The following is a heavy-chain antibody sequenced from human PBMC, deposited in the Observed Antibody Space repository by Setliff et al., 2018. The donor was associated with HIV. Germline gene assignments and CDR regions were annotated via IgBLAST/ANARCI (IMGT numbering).Heavy chain of an antibody. CDR3: AREGGTGRSSWYGAYWYDP. Sequence: TSETLSLTCTVSGGSIINYFWSWIRLPPGKRLEWIGYIYYSGSTGYNPSLKSRVTISVDTSKSHFSLKLTSVTAADTAVYYCAREGGTGRSSWYGAYWYDPWGQGTLVTVSS. V-gene: IGHV4-59*12. J-gene: IGHJ5*02. CDR1: GGSIINYF. CDR2: IYYSGST. D-gene: IGHD6-13*01.